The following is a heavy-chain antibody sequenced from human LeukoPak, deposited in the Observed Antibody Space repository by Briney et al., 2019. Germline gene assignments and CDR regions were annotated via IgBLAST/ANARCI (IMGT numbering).Heavy chain of an antibody. J-gene: IGHJ4*02. D-gene: IGHD3-22*01. Sequence: SETLPLTCAVYGGSFSGYYWSWIRQPPGKGLEWIGEINHSGSTNYNPSLKSRVTISADTSKNQFSLKLSSVTAADTAVYYCARDLSDYDSSGYEDWGQGTLVTVSS. CDR3: ARDLSDYDSSGYED. CDR2: INHSGST. V-gene: IGHV4-34*01. CDR1: GGSFSGYY.